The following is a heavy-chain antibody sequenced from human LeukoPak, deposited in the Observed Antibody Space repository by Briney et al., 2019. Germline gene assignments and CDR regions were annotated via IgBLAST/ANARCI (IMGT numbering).Heavy chain of an antibody. CDR2: ISGSGGMT. D-gene: IGHD2-2*01. CDR3: AKDNVPVSVSTDARATYALDV. V-gene: IGHV3-23*01. CDR1: GFTFSDSV. Sequence: GGSLRLSCAASGFTFSDSVTSWVRQAPGKGLEWVSAISGSGGMTFYAHSVRGRFTISRDNSRNILYLQMNSLGAEDTAVYYCAKDNVPVSVSTDARATYALDVWGQGTTVTVSS. J-gene: IGHJ6*02.